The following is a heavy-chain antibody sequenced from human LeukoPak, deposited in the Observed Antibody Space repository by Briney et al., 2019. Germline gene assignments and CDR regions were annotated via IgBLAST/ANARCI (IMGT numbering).Heavy chain of an antibody. V-gene: IGHV4-38-2*02. CDR1: GYSISSGYY. CDR2: IYHSGKT. D-gene: IGHD3-22*01. J-gene: IGHJ4*02. Sequence: PSETLSLTCTVSGYSISSGYYCGWLRQPPGKGLEWIGSIYHSGKTYYNPSLKSRVTISVDTSKNQFTLNLSSVTAADTAVYYCARAVGSGLIDYWGQGTLVTVSS. CDR3: ARAVGSGLIDY.